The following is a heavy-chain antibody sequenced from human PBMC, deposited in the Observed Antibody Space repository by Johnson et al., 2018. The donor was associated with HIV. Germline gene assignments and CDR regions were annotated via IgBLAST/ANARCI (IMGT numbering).Heavy chain of an antibody. CDR2: IYRGDRT. Sequence: VQLVESGGGVVQPGRSPRLSCAASGFIFSDYYMTWIRQAPGKGLEWVSVIYRGDRTNYADSVKGRFTISRDNSKNPLYLQMNSLRAEDTAVYYCASAPSGGVSLPDVFDIWGQGTMVTVSS. CDR1: GFIFSDYY. J-gene: IGHJ3*02. CDR3: ASAPSGGVSLPDVFDI. D-gene: IGHD3-10*01. V-gene: IGHV3-66*02.